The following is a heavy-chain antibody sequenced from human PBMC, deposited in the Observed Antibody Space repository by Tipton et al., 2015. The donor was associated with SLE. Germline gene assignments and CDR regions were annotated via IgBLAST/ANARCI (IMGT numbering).Heavy chain of an antibody. CDR2: IYYSGVT. Sequence: TLSLTCTVSGDSISNGGYSWTWIRQLPGRGLEWIGYIYYSGVTVYNPSLKSRLLMSVDTSKNQFSLKLYSVTAADTAVYYCAREGAYISPKYAMDVWGQGTTVTVSS. J-gene: IGHJ6*02. CDR1: GDSISNGGYS. V-gene: IGHV4-31*03. D-gene: IGHD2-21*01. CDR3: AREGAYISPKYAMDV.